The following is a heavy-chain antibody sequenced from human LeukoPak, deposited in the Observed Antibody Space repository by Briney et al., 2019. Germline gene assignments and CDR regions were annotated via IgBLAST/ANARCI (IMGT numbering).Heavy chain of an antibody. V-gene: IGHV3-15*01. CDR2: IKRKTDGGTT. D-gene: IGHD3-10*01. CDR1: GFTFSNDW. Sequence: PGGSLRLSCAASGFTFSNDWMSWVRQAPGKGLEWVGRIKRKTDGGTTDYAAPVKGRFTISRDDSKNTLYLQMNSLKTEDTAVYYCARDYYGSGTHWGQGTLVTVSS. CDR3: ARDYYGSGTH. J-gene: IGHJ4*02.